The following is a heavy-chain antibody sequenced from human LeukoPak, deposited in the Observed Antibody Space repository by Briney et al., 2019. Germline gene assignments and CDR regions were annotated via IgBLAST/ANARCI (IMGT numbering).Heavy chain of an antibody. V-gene: IGHV3-21*01. CDR3: ASDSRRSGSRSDY. D-gene: IGHD3-10*01. CDR2: ISSSSSYI. Sequence: GGSLRLSXAASGFTFSSYSMNWVRQAPGKGLEWVSSISSSSSYIYYADSVKGRFTISRDNAKNSLYLQMNSLRAEDTAVYYCASDSRRSGSRSDYWGQGTLVTVSS. CDR1: GFTFSSYS. J-gene: IGHJ4*02.